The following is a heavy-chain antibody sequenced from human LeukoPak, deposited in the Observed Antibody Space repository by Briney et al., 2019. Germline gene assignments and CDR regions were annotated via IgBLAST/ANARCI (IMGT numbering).Heavy chain of an antibody. CDR3: AKDILTGYYTAFDY. CDR1: GFTFSDYY. D-gene: IGHD3-9*01. V-gene: IGHV3-11*01. CDR2: ISSSGSTI. Sequence: GGSLRLSCVASGFTFSDYYMSWIRQAPGKGLEWVSYISSSGSTIYYADSVKGRFTISRDNSKNTLYLQMNSLRAEDTAVYYCAKDILTGYYTAFDYWGQGTLVTVSS. J-gene: IGHJ4*02.